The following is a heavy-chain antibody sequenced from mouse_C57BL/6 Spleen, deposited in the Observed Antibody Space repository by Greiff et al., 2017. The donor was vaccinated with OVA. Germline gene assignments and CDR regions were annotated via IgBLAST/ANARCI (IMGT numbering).Heavy chain of an antibody. D-gene: IGHD1-1*01. V-gene: IGHV5-17*01. CDR1: GFTFSDYG. CDR3: ARPSYYGSSYEYYFDY. Sequence: DVMLVESGGGLVKPGGSLKLSCAASGFTFSDYGMHWVRQAPEKGLEWVAYISSGSSTIYYADTVKGRFTISRDNAKNTLFLQMTSLRSEDTAMYYCARPSYYGSSYEYYFDYWGQGTTLTVSS. J-gene: IGHJ2*01. CDR2: ISSGSSTI.